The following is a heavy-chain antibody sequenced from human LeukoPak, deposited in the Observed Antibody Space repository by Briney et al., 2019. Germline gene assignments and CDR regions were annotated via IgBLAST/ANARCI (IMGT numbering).Heavy chain of an antibody. CDR2: INPNSGGT. CDR3: ARGCSYSSCWYSRGKRGCLDY. D-gene: IGHD6-13*01. CDR1: GYTFTGYY. J-gene: IGHJ4*02. Sequence: ASVKVSCKASGYTFTGYYMHWVRQAPGQGLEWMGWINPNSGGTNYAQKFQGRVTMTRDTSISTAYMELSRLRSDDTAVYYCARGCSYSSCWYSRGKRGCLDYWGQGTLVTVSS. V-gene: IGHV1-2*02.